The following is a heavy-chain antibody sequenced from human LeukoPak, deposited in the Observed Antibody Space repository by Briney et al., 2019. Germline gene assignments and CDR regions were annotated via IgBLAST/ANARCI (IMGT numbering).Heavy chain of an antibody. J-gene: IGHJ4*02. CDR2: IYYSGST. V-gene: IGHV4-59*01. CDR3: ARDLTPYY. Sequence: SETLSLTCTVSGGSISIYYWSWIRQPPGKGLEWIGYIYYSGSTNYNPSLKSRVTISVDTSKNQFSLKLSSVTAADTAVYYCARDLTPYYWGQGTLVTVSS. CDR1: GGSISIYY.